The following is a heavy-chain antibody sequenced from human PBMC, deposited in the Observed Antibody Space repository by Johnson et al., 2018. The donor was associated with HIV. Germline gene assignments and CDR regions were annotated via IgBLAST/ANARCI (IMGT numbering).Heavy chain of an antibody. D-gene: IGHD1-26*01. CDR2: TWYDGSNK. V-gene: IGHV3-33*06. J-gene: IGHJ3*02. CDR3: AKWGSMRATSAFDI. Sequence: QMQLVESGGGVVQPGRSLRLSCAASGFTFSTYGMHWVRQAPGKGLEWVAVTWYDGSNKYYADSVKGRLTISRDNSKNTLYLQMNSLRAEDTAVYYCAKWGSMRATSAFDIWGQGTMVTVSS. CDR1: GFTFSTYG.